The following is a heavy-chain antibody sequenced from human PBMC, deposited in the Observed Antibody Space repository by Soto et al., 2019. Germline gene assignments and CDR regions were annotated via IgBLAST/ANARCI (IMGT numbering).Heavy chain of an antibody. Sequence: QVQLVQSGGGVVQPGRSLRLSCAASGFNFNTYFMHWVRQAPGKGLEWVAMIFPNGRDKEYADSVKGQFTISRDNSNNSMHLQLDSLRPEDTAVYYCARDDEHGSNWDLAYWGQGALVTVSS. CDR3: ARDDEHGSNWDLAY. V-gene: IGHV3-30*13. CDR1: GFNFNTYF. CDR2: IFPNGRDK. J-gene: IGHJ4*02. D-gene: IGHD1-26*01.